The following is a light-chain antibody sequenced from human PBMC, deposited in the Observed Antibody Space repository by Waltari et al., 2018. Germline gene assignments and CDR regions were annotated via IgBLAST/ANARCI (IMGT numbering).Light chain of an antibody. J-gene: IGKJ4*01. CDR2: KAS. V-gene: IGKV1-5*03. Sequence: DIQMTQSPSTLSASVGDRVTITCRASQSISKWLARYQQKPGKAPKLLIYKASTLESGVASRYSGSGSGTEFTLTISSLQTDDFATYYCQQYNSYSLRTFGGGTKVEIK. CDR1: QSISKW. CDR3: QQYNSYSLRT.